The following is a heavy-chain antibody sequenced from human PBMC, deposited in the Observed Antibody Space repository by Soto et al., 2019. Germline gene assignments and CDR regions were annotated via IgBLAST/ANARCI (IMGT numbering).Heavy chain of an antibody. CDR2: ISYGGST. J-gene: IGHJ4*02. Sequence: QVQLQESGPGLVKPSQTLSLTCTVSGGSINSGGYCWSWIRQHPGKGLDWIGCISYGGSTSYNPSLKSRVTIAVDTAKNQFSLKLTSVTAADTAVYYCSRGILVWGQGALITVSS. CDR1: GGSINSGGYC. CDR3: SRGILV. V-gene: IGHV4-31*03. D-gene: IGHD5-18*01.